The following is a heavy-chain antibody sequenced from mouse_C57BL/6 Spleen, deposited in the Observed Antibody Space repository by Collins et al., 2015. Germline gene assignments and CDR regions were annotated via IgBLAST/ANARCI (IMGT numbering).Heavy chain of an antibody. CDR3: ARAYRYDEGYFDY. CDR2: IYPGDGDT. CDR1: TPPLVNYW. D-gene: IGHD2-14*01. Sequence: QVQLQQSGAELARPGASVKLSCKVFWTPPLVNYWMQWVKQRPGQGLEWIGSIYPGDGDTRYSQKFKGKATLTADKSSSTAYMQLSSLASEDSAVYYCARAYRYDEGYFDYWGQGTTLTVSS. J-gene: IGHJ2*01. V-gene: IGHV1-87*01.